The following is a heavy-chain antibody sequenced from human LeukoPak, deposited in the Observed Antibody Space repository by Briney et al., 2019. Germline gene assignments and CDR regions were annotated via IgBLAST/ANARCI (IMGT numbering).Heavy chain of an antibody. CDR1: GFTFSNYW. Sequence: GGSLRLSCAAFGFTFSNYWMRWVRQAPGKGPEWVAGINQDGSEKYYVDSVKGRFTISRDNANNSLYLQMNSLRADDTAVYYCARDAYGPSDYWGQGILVTVSS. CDR2: INQDGSEK. J-gene: IGHJ4*02. V-gene: IGHV3-7*01. CDR3: ARDAYGPSDY. D-gene: IGHD3-10*01.